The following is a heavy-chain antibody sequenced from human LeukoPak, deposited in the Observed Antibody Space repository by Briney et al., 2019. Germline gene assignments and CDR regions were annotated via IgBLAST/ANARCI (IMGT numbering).Heavy chain of an antibody. D-gene: IGHD3-10*01. V-gene: IGHV4-34*01. CDR1: GESFSVNF. CDR3: ARGPNYASGSYDNEVFDY. Sequence: SETLSLTCAVYGESFSVNFWSWIRQAPGKGLEWIGEINHKGITNFNLSLKSRVTISLDTSKNQFSLKLSSVTAADTAVYYCARGPNYASGSYDNEVFDYWGQGTLVTVSS. J-gene: IGHJ4*02. CDR2: INHKGIT.